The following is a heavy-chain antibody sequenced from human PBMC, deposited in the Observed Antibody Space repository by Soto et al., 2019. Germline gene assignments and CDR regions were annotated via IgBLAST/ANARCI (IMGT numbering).Heavy chain of an antibody. V-gene: IGHV1-2*04. CDR3: ARWAGASNWFDP. Sequence: GASVKVSCKTSGYTFTGYHLHWVRQAPGQGLEWMGWINTDSGDTLYGQKFQGWVTMTRDTSTNTAYMEMSRLRSDDTAVYYCARWAGASNWFDPWGQGTLVTVSS. CDR1: GYTFTGYH. D-gene: IGHD1-26*01. CDR2: INTDSGDT. J-gene: IGHJ5*02.